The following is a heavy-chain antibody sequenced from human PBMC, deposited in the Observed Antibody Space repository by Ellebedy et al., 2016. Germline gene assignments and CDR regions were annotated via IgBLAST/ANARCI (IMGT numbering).Heavy chain of an antibody. J-gene: IGHJ4*02. CDR2: IDWDDDE. D-gene: IGHD5-24*01. Sequence: SGPTLVKPTQTLTLTCTFSGFSLSTSGMCVSWVRQPPGKALEWLARIDWDDDEYYSTSLKTRLTISKDTSKNQVVLTMTNMDPVDTATYYCARIFGARWLQDYWGQGTLVTVSS. V-gene: IGHV2-70*11. CDR1: GFSLSTSGMC. CDR3: ARIFGARWLQDY.